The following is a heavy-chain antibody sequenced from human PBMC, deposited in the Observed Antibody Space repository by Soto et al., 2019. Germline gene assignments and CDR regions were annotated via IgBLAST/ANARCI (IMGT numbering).Heavy chain of an antibody. V-gene: IGHV3-23*01. J-gene: IGHJ4*02. CDR3: ATMNGYFEY. D-gene: IGHD3-22*01. Sequence: GGSLRLSCADSGFSFSTYSMSWVRQTPGKGLEWVSAITATGDRTYYADSVTGRFTISRDNSKKTHYLQMASLRAEDTAMYYCATMNGYFEYWGQGTPVTVSS. CDR2: ITATGDRT. CDR1: GFSFSTYS.